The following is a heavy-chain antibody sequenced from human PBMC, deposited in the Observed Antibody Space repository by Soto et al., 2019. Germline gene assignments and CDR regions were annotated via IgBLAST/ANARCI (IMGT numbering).Heavy chain of an antibody. V-gene: IGHV1-18*01. D-gene: IGHD2-15*01. CDR2: ISAYNGNT. J-gene: IGHJ5*02. CDR1: GYTFTSYG. CDR3: ARGTRTYGGYCSGGSCNWFDP. Sequence: ASVKVSCKASGYTFTSYGISWVRQAPGQGLEWMGWISAYNGNTNYAQKHQGRVTMTTDTSTSTAYMELRSLRSDDTAVYYCARGTRTYGGYCSGGSCNWFDPWGQGTLVTVSS.